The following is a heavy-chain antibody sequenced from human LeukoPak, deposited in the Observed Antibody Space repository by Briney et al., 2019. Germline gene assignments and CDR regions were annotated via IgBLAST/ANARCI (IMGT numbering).Heavy chain of an antibody. V-gene: IGHV3-66*01. J-gene: IGHJ4*02. CDR2: IYSGGST. CDR3: AKGLGSFVDTAFY. D-gene: IGHD5-18*01. Sequence: SGGSLRLSCAASGFTVSSNYMSWVRQAPGKGLEWVSVIYSGGSTYYADSAKGRFTISRDNSKNTLYLQMNSLRAEGTAVYYCAKGLGSFVDTAFYWGQGTLVTVSS. CDR1: GFTVSSNY.